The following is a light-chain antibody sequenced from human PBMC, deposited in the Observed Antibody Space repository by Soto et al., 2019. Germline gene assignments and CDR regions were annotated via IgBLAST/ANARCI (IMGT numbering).Light chain of an antibody. CDR2: SDD. Sequence: QPVLTQPHSLSGTPGQRVTIACSGSNSNIGRYSVNWDQHFPGTAPKLLIYSDDERPSVVPDRFSGSKSGTSASLAISGLESEDGAEYYCAAWDDNLKGPLFGGGTKLTVL. CDR3: AAWDDNLKGPL. V-gene: IGLV1-44*01. CDR1: NSNIGRYS. J-gene: IGLJ3*02.